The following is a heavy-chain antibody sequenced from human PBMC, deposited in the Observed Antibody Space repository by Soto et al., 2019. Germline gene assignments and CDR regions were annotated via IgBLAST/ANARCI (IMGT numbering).Heavy chain of an antibody. Sequence: QVQLVESGGGLVQPGGSLRLSCAASGFTFSDYYMSWIRQAPGKGLEWVSYISRSGSTIYYADSVKGRFTISRDKSKNSLYLQMNRLKAEDMAVYYCARERGALDYDYIWGSYHDYWGQGTLVTVSS. D-gene: IGHD3-16*02. J-gene: IGHJ4*02. CDR1: GFTFSDYY. CDR3: ARERGALDYDYIWGSYHDY. V-gene: IGHV3-11*01. CDR2: ISRSGSTI.